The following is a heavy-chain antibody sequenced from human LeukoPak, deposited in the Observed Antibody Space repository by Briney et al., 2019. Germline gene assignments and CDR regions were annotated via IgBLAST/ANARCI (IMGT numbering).Heavy chain of an antibody. CDR1: GGSISSSSYY. CDR3: ARVTPTLVADSPSYYYMDV. D-gene: IGHD2-8*02. CDR2: TYYSGSI. V-gene: IGHV4-39*07. Sequence: SETLSLTCTVSGGSISSSSYYWGWIRQPPGKGLEWIGSTYYSGSIYYNPSLKSRVTISVDTSKNQFSLKLSSVTAADTAVYYCARVTPTLVADSPSYYYMDVWGKGTTVTVSS. J-gene: IGHJ6*03.